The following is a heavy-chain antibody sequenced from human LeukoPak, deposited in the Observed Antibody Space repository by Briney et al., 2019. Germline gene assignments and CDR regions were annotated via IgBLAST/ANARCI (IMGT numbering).Heavy chain of an antibody. CDR3: ARYYYDSSGLNWFDP. Sequence: SETLSLTCTVSGDSFSSFSWSWIRQPAGKGLEWIGSIYYSGSTYYNPPLKSRVTISVDTSKNQFSLKLSSVTAADTAVYYCARYYYDSSGLNWFDPWGQGTLVTVSS. CDR2: IYYSGST. V-gene: IGHV4-59*04. J-gene: IGHJ5*02. D-gene: IGHD3-22*01. CDR1: GDSFSSFS.